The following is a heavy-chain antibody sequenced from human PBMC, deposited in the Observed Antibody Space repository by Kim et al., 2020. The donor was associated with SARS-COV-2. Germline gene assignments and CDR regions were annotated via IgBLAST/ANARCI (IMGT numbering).Heavy chain of an antibody. CDR3: VRDMNPTVYDY. CDR1: GYTFKPYP. V-gene: IGHV1-3*01. CDR2: VNAANDQT. Sequence: ASVKVSCKASGYTFKPYPIHWLRQAPGQTLEWMGWVNAANDQTKYSQKFQGRTTISRDTPANTAYMELSSLTTKDTAFYYCVRDMNPTVYDYWGQGTLVT. J-gene: IGHJ4*02. D-gene: IGHD4-4*01.